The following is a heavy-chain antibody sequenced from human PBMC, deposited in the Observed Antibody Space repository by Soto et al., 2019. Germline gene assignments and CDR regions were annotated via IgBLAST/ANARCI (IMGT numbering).Heavy chain of an antibody. CDR1: GGTFSSYA. CDR2: IIPIFGTA. V-gene: IGHV1-69*13. J-gene: IGHJ6*02. Sequence: SVKVSCKASGGTFSSYAISWVRQAPGQGLEWMGGIIPIFGTANYAQKFQGRVTITADESTSTAYMELSSLRSEDTAVYYCARDSQSRQWLAAYYYYYGMDVWGQGTTVTVSS. D-gene: IGHD6-19*01. CDR3: ARDSQSRQWLAAYYYYYGMDV.